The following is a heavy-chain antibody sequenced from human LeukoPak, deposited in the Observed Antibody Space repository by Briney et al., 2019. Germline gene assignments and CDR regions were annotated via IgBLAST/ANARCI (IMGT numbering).Heavy chain of an antibody. D-gene: IGHD3-10*01. Sequence: GGSLRLSCEASGFTFSSYWMSWVRQAPGKGLEWVANIKQDGSEKNYVDSVKGRFTISRDNAKNSVYLQMNSLRDEDTAVYYCARGGVGWFGELISVHWGQGTLVTVSS. V-gene: IGHV3-7*01. CDR2: IKQDGSEK. CDR1: GFTFSSYW. CDR3: ARGGVGWFGELISVH. J-gene: IGHJ4*02.